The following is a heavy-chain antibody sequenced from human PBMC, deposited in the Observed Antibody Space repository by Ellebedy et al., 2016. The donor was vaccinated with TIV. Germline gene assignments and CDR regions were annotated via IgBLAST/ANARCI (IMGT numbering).Heavy chain of an antibody. V-gene: IGHV4-59*01. CDR2: IYYSGST. CDR3: ARVAITAAVGGGFFDL. Sequence: MPSETLSLTCTVSGGSISSYYWSWIRQPPGKGLEWIGYIYYSGSTNYNPSLKNQVTISVATSKHQISLTLMSSVSAADTAVYYCARVAITAAVGGGFFDLWGRGTLVTVSS. D-gene: IGHD6-13*01. J-gene: IGHJ2*01. CDR1: GGSISSYY.